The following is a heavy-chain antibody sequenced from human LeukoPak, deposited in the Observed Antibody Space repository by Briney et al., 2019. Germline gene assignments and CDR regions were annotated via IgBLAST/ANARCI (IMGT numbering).Heavy chain of an antibody. CDR1: GFTFNDYA. CDR2: ISWDGATT. Sequence: PGGSLILSCAASGFTFNDYAMHWVRQVPGKGLEWVSGISWDGATTDYADSVKGRFTISRDNAKNSLYLQMDSLKPEDTALYYCAKDSTGGSYAEYFENWGQGTLVIVSS. D-gene: IGHD1-26*01. J-gene: IGHJ1*01. V-gene: IGHV3-9*01. CDR3: AKDSTGGSYAEYFEN.